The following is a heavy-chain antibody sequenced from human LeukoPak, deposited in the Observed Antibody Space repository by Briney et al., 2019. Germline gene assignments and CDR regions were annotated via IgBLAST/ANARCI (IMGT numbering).Heavy chain of an antibody. Sequence: NPSETLSLTCAVYGGSFSGYYWSWIRQPPGKGLEWIGEINHSGSTNYNPSLKSRVTISVDTSKNQFSLKLSSVTAADTAVYYCARDADPGNYYYYGMDVWGQGTTVTVSS. V-gene: IGHV4-34*01. CDR3: ARDADPGNYYYYGMDV. CDR1: GGSFSGYY. CDR2: INHSGST. J-gene: IGHJ6*02.